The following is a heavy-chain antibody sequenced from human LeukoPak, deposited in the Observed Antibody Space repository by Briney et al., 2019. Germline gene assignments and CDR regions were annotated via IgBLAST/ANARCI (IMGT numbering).Heavy chain of an antibody. J-gene: IGHJ4*02. CDR1: GFTLSSYW. D-gene: IGHD5-12*01. CDR2: IKQDGSEK. CDR3: ARARPSMWIDY. V-gene: IGHV3-7*01. Sequence: GGSLRLSCAASGFTLSSYWMSWVRQAPGKGLEWVANIKQDGSEKYYVDSVKGRFTISRDSSKNTLYLQMNRLRPEDTAVYYCARARPSMWIDYWGQGTLVTVSS.